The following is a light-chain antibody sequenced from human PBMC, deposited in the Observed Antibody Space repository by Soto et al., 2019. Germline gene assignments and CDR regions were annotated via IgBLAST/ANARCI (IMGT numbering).Light chain of an antibody. Sequence: QSALTQPRSVSGSPGQSVTISCTGTSSDFGGYNYVSWYQHHPGKAPKLMIYDVSERPSGVPDRFSGSKSGNTASLTISGLPAEDEADYYCCSYAGTEVFGPGTKGTLL. V-gene: IGLV2-11*01. CDR3: CSYAGTEV. J-gene: IGLJ1*01. CDR2: DVS. CDR1: SSDFGGYNY.